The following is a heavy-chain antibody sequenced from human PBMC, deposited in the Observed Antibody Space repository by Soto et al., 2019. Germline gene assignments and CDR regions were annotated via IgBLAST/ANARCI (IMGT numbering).Heavy chain of an antibody. CDR2: IKQDGSEE. V-gene: IGHV3-7*03. CDR1: GFTFSSYW. Sequence: GGSLRLSCAASGFTFSSYWMSWVRQAPGKGLEWVANIKQDGSEEYYVDSVKGRFTISRDNAKNSLYLQMNSLRAEDTAVYYGARDGCGGGITGSQLLDYWYFDLWGRGTLVTVSS. CDR3: ARDGCGGGITGSQLLDYWYFDL. D-gene: IGHD2-2*01. J-gene: IGHJ2*01.